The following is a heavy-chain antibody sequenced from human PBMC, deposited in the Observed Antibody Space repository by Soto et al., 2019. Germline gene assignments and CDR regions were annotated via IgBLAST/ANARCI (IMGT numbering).Heavy chain of an antibody. CDR1: GFTFSTYG. J-gene: IGHJ4*02. CDR3: ARVFYDSGGYFYDY. CDR2: LNRDGSIT. D-gene: IGHD3-22*01. V-gene: IGHV3-64*02. Sequence: PGESLKISCAGSGFTFSTYGMHWVRQAPGKGLEYVASLNRDGSITYYVDSVKGRSTISRDNSKNTLYLQMDSLRAEDMAVYYCARVFYDSGGYFYDYWGQGALVTVSS.